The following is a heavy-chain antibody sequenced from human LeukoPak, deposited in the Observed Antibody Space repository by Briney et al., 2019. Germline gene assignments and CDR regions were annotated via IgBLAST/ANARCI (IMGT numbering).Heavy chain of an antibody. V-gene: IGHV3-74*01. D-gene: IGHD3-22*01. Sequence: GGSLRLSWAAPGLTFSSYWMHWVRQAPGKGLVWVSRINSDGSSTSYADSVKGRFTISRDNAKNTLYLQMNSLRAEDTAVYYCARAGSYYYDSSGYLYYWGQGTLVTVSS. J-gene: IGHJ4*02. CDR1: GLTFSSYW. CDR3: ARAGSYYYDSSGYLYY. CDR2: INSDGSST.